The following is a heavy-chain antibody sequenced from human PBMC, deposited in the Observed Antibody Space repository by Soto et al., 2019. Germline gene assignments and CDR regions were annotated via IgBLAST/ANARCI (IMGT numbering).Heavy chain of an antibody. CDR3: AREGLRFLEWSRMDV. J-gene: IGHJ6*02. D-gene: IGHD3-3*01. V-gene: IGHV1-18*04. CDR1: GYTFTSYG. Sequence: ASVKVSCNASGYTFTSYGISWVRQAPGQGLEWMGWISAYNGNTNYAQKLQGRVTMTTDTSTSTAYMELRSLRSDDTAVYYCAREGLRFLEWSRMDVWGQGTTVTVSS. CDR2: ISAYNGNT.